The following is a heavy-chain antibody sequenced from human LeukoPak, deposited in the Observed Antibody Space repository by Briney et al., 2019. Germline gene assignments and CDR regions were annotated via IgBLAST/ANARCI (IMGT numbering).Heavy chain of an antibody. CDR3: ARASVGRGYSGYDYQGYYFDY. Sequence: ASVKLSCKASGVTFSSYAISWVRQAPGQGLEWMAAISPIVGTANYAQKFQGRVTITADESTSTAYMVLSSLRSEDTAVYYCARASVGRGYSGYDYQGYYFDYWGQGTLVTVSS. CDR2: ISPIVGTA. J-gene: IGHJ4*02. V-gene: IGHV1-69*01. CDR1: GVTFSSYA. D-gene: IGHD5-12*01.